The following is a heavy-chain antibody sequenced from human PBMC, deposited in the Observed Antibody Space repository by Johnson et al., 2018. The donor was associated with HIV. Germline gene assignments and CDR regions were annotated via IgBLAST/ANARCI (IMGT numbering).Heavy chain of an antibody. V-gene: IGHV3-7*02. CDR1: GFTFSSYW. Sequence: EQLVESGGGLVQPGGSLRLSCAASGFTFSSYWMSWVRQAPGKGLEWVANIKQDGSEKYYVDSVKGRLPISRDNAKNSLYLQMNSLRAEDTAVYYCARFLLLPNGYNWGFDIWGQGTMVTVSS. D-gene: IGHD5-24*01. CDR3: ARFLLLPNGYNWGFDI. CDR2: IKQDGSEK. J-gene: IGHJ3*02.